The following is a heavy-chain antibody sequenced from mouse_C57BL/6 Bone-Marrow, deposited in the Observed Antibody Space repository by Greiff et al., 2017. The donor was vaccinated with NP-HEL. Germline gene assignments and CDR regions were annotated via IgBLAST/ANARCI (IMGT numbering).Heavy chain of an antibody. CDR3: AREDYEAWFAY. CDR2: IHPNSGST. D-gene: IGHD2-3*01. J-gene: IGHJ3*01. CDR1: GYTFTSYW. V-gene: IGHV1-64*01. Sequence: VQLQQPWAELVKPGASVKLSCKASGYTFTSYWMHWVKQRPGQGLEWIGMIHPNSGSTNYNEKFKSKATLTVDKSSSTAYMQLSSLTSEDSAVYYCAREDYEAWFAYWGQGTLVTVSA.